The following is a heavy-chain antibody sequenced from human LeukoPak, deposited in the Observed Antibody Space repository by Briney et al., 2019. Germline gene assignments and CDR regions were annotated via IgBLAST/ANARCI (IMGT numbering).Heavy chain of an antibody. CDR2: VFNGGST. CDR1: GFSVSDNS. V-gene: IGHV3-66*01. J-gene: IGHJ4*02. Sequence: GGSLRLSCAASGFSVSDNSMKWVRPAPGMGLGWVGVVFNGGSTHYADSVRDRFTISRDYSKNTLYLQMNSLRAEDTAVYYCTRDVRCGGDCYSIYWGQGTLVTVSS. D-gene: IGHD2-21*02. CDR3: TRDVRCGGDCYSIY.